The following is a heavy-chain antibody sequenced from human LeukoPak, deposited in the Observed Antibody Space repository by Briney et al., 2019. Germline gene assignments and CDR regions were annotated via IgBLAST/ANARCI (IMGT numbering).Heavy chain of an antibody. CDR2: INHSGST. Sequence: SETLSLTCAVYGGSFSGYYWSWIRQPPGKGLEWIGEINHSGSTNYNPSLKSRVTISVDTSRNQFSLKLSSVTAADTAVYYCARGRVSSSTWYSTYYYYFYMDVWGKGTTVTVSS. J-gene: IGHJ6*03. V-gene: IGHV4-34*01. D-gene: IGHD1-1*01. CDR1: GGSFSGYY. CDR3: ARGRVSSSTWYSTYYYYFYMDV.